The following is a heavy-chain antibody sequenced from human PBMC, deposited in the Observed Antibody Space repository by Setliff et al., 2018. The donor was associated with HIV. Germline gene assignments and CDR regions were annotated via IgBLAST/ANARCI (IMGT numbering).Heavy chain of an antibody. V-gene: IGHV4-34*01. CDR1: GGSFSGYY. CDR2: INHSGST. CDR3: ARGSKGGFFDY. J-gene: IGHJ4*02. Sequence: KPSETLSLTCAVYGGSFSGYYWSWIRQPPGKGLEWIGEINHSGSTNYNPSLKSRVTISVDMSKNQFSLKLSSVTAADTAVYYCARGSKGGFFDYWGQGTLVTVSS. D-gene: IGHD3-16*01.